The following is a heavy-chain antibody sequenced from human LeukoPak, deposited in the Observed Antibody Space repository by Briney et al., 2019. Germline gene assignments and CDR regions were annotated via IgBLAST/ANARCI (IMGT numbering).Heavy chain of an antibody. CDR3: ARNYVGYSSSSYYYYYMDV. Sequence: GASVKVSCKASGGTFSSYAISWVRQAPGQGLEWMGGIIPIFGTANYAQKFQGRVTITTDESTSTAYMELSSLRSEDTAVYYCARNYVGYSSSSYYYYYMDVWGKGTTVTVSS. V-gene: IGHV1-69*05. D-gene: IGHD6-6*01. CDR2: IIPIFGTA. J-gene: IGHJ6*03. CDR1: GGTFSSYA.